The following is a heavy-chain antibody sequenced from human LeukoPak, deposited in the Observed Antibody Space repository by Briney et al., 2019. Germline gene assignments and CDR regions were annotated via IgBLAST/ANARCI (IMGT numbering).Heavy chain of an antibody. Sequence: GESLKISCKGSGYSFTNYWIAWVRQTPGKGLEWMGILYPGDSHTIYSPSFQGQVTLSADKSITTAYLQWSSLKASDTAMYYCARRLRQAYIDYWGQGTLVTVSS. J-gene: IGHJ4*02. V-gene: IGHV5-51*01. CDR2: LYPGDSHT. CDR3: ARRLRQAYIDY. D-gene: IGHD2-2*02. CDR1: GYSFTNYW.